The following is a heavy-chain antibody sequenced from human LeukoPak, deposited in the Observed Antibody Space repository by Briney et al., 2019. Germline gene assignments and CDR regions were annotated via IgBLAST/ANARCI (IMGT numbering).Heavy chain of an antibody. CDR3: ARGNYYDSSGYYSSYYFDY. CDR1: GGTFSSYA. CDR2: IIPIFGTA. J-gene: IGHJ4*02. V-gene: IGHV1-69*05. D-gene: IGHD3-22*01. Sequence: SVKVSCKASGGTFSSYAISWVRQAPGQGLEWMGGIIPIFGTANYAQKSQGRVTITTDESTSTAYMELSSLRSEDTAVYYCARGNYYDSSGYYSSYYFDYWGQGTLVTVSS.